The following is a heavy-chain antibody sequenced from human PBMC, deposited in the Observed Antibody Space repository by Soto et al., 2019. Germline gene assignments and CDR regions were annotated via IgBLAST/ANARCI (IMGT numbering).Heavy chain of an antibody. Sequence: QVQLVQSGAEVKKPGASVKVSCKASGNTFTSYAMHWVRQAPGQRLEWMGWINAGTGNGSTKYSQKFQGRVTITRDTSACTAYMELSSLRFEDTAVYYCAICRGDCYSRAFDIWSQGTMVTVSS. D-gene: IGHD2-21*02. J-gene: IGHJ3*02. CDR1: GNTFTSYA. V-gene: IGHV1-3*01. CDR2: INAGTGNGST. CDR3: AICRGDCYSRAFDI.